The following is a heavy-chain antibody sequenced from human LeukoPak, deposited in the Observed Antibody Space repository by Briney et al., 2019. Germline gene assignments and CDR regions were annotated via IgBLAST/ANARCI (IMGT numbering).Heavy chain of an antibody. CDR2: INHSGST. CDR3: ARGLYSSGWDIGYYYYYMDV. J-gene: IGHJ6*03. Sequence: PSETLSLTCAVYGGSFSGYYWSWIRQPPGKGLEWIGEINHSGSTNYNPSLKSRVTISVDTSKNQFSLKLSSVTAADTAVYYCARGLYSSGWDIGYYYYYMDVWGKGTTVTISS. V-gene: IGHV4-34*01. D-gene: IGHD6-19*01. CDR1: GGSFSGYY.